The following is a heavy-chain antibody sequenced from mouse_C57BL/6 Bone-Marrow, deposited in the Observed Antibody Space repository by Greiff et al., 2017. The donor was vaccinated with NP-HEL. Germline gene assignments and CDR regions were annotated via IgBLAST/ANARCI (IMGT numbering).Heavy chain of an antibody. CDR2: ISDGGSYT. CDR3: VCLPRWYFDV. CDR1: GFTFSSYA. Sequence: EVQLVESGGGLVKPGGSLKLSCAASGFTFSSYAMSWVRQTPEKRLEWVATISDGGSYTYYPDNVKGRFTISRDNAKNNLYLQMSHLKSEDTAMYYCVCLPRWYFDVWGTGTTVTVSS. V-gene: IGHV5-4*01. J-gene: IGHJ1*03. D-gene: IGHD6-2*01.